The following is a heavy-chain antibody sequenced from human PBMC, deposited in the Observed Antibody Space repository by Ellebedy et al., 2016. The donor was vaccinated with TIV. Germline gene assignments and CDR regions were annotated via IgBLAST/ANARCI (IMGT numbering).Heavy chain of an antibody. CDR2: INWDSRKV. V-gene: IGHV3-9*01. CDR3: AKDIRSSGLIDY. D-gene: IGHD6-19*01. Sequence: SLKISXKASGFTFANFVMSWVRQAPGKGLEWVSGINWDSRKVGYVGSVRGRFTISRDNAKHSLYLQMNSLTTEDTALYYCAKDIRSSGLIDYWGQGTLVTVSS. CDR1: GFTFANFV. J-gene: IGHJ4*02.